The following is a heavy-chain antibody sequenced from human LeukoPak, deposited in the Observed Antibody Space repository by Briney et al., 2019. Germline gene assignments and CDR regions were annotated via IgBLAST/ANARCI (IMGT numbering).Heavy chain of an antibody. CDR2: IIPIFGTA. Sequence: SVKVSCKASGGTFSSYAIRWVRQAPGQGLEWMGGIIPIFGTANYAQKFQGRVTITTDESTSTAYMELSSLRSEDTAVYYCARTSISYPNYYYYMDVWGKGTTVTVSS. J-gene: IGHJ6*03. V-gene: IGHV1-69*05. CDR3: ARTSISYPNYYYYMDV. CDR1: GGTFSSYA.